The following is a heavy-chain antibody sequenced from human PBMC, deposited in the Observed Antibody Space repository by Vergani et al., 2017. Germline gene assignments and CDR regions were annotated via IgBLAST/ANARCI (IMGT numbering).Heavy chain of an antibody. J-gene: IGHJ4*02. CDR3: ARGAAGICSSTSCWPLDY. Sequence: QVQLQQWGAGLLKPSETPSLTCAVYGGSFSGYYWSWIRQPPGKGLEWIGEINHSGSTNYNPSLKSRVTISVDTSKNQFSLKLSSVTAADTAVYYCARGAAGICSSTSCWPLDYWGQGTLVTVSS. V-gene: IGHV4-34*01. D-gene: IGHD2-2*01. CDR1: GGSFSGYY. CDR2: INHSGST.